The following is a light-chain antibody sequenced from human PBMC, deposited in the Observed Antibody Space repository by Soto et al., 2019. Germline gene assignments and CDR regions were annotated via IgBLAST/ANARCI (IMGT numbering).Light chain of an antibody. CDR3: QQSGSSPPKYT. CDR1: QSVSSSY. J-gene: IGKJ2*01. Sequence: EVVLTQSPGTLSLSPGERATLSCRASQSVSSSYLAWYQQKPGQAPRLLLYDASSRATGIPDRFSGSGSGTDFTLTISRLEPEDFAVYFCQQSGSSPPKYTFGPGTKLEIK. CDR2: DAS. V-gene: IGKV3-20*01.